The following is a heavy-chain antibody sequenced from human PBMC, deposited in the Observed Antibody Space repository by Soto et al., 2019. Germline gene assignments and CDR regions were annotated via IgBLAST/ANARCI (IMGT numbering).Heavy chain of an antibody. CDR3: ARAGDRPRNWFAP. J-gene: IGHJ5*02. CDR1: GGSISSGGYY. V-gene: IGHV4-31*03. D-gene: IGHD2-21*02. CDR2: IYYSGST. Sequence: TLSLTCTVSGGSISSGGYYWSWIRQHPGKGLEWIGYIYYSGSTYYNPSLKSRVTISVDTSKNQFSLKLSSVTAADTAVYYCARAGDRPRNWFAPWGQGTLVTVSS.